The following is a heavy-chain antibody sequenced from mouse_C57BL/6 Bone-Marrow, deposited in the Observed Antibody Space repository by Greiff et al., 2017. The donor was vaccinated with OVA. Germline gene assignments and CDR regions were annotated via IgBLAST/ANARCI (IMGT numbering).Heavy chain of an antibody. D-gene: IGHD3-3*01. Sequence: DVKLQESGGDLVKPGGSLKLSCAASGFTFSSYGMSWVRQTPDKRLEWVATISSGGSYTYYPDSVKGRFTISRDNAKNTLYLHMSSLKSEDTAMYYCARQGRNPDYWGKGTTLTVSS. CDR1: GFTFSSYG. J-gene: IGHJ2*01. CDR2: ISSGGSYT. CDR3: ARQGRNPDY. V-gene: IGHV5-6*02.